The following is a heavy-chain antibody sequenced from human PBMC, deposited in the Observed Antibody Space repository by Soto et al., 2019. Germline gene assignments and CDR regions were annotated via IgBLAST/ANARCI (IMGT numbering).Heavy chain of an antibody. CDR1: GGTFSSYA. V-gene: IGHV1-69*01. Sequence: QVQLVQSGAEVKKPGSSVKVSCKASGGTFSSYAISWVRQAPGQGLEWMGGIIPIFGTANYAQKFQGRVTITADQSTSTAYMELSSLRSEETAVYYCATRRGYCSSTSCYYYYGMDVWGQGTTVTVSS. CDR3: ATRRGYCSSTSCYYYYGMDV. D-gene: IGHD2-2*01. J-gene: IGHJ6*02. CDR2: IIPIFGTA.